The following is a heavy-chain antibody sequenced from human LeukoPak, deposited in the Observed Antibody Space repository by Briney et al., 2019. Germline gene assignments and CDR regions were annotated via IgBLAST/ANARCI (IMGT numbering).Heavy chain of an antibody. CDR2: ISTSSSTR. CDR1: GFTFNSYE. D-gene: IGHD4-23*01. CDR3: ARGDGGYYYGMDV. J-gene: IGHJ6*04. V-gene: IGHV3-48*03. Sequence: GGSLGLSCAASGFTFNSYEMNWVRQAPGKGLEWISYISTSSSTRYYADSVKGRFTISRDNTENSLYLQMNSLRAEDTAVYYCARGDGGYYYGMDVWGKGTTVTVSS.